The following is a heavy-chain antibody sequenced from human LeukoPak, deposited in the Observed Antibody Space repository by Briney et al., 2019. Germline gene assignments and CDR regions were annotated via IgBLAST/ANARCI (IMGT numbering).Heavy chain of an antibody. CDR1: GFTFSSYG. CDR3: AKAGHCSSTSCYYYYYYMDV. Sequence: PGGSLRLSCAASGFTFSSYGMHWVRQSPGKGLEWVAVIWYDGSNKYYADSVKGRFTISRDNSKNTLYLQMNSLRAEDTAVYYCAKAGHCSSTSCYYYYYYMDVWGKGTTVTVSS. V-gene: IGHV3-33*06. D-gene: IGHD2-2*03. J-gene: IGHJ6*03. CDR2: IWYDGSNK.